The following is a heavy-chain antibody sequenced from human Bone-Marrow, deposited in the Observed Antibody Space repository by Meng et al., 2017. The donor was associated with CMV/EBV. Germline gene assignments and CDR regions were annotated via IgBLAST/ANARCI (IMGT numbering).Heavy chain of an antibody. CDR3: ARGGGYCSSTSCYDAFDI. Sequence: LKIYCAASGLPFSDYYMSWIRQAPGKGLEWVSYISSSGSTIYYADSVKGRFTISRDNAKNSLYLQMNSLRAEDTAVYYCARGGGYCSSTSCYDAFDIWGQGPMVTVSS. V-gene: IGHV3-11*01. J-gene: IGHJ3*02. CDR1: GLPFSDYY. D-gene: IGHD2-2*01. CDR2: ISSSGSTI.